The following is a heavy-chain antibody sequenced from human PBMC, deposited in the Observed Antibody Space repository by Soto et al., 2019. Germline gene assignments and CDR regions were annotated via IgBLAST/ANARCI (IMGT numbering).Heavy chain of an antibody. CDR1: GGSFSGYY. CDR2: INHSGST. V-gene: IGHV4-34*01. J-gene: IGHJ4*02. Sequence: QVQLQQWGAGLLKPSETLSLTCAVYGGSFSGYYWSWIRQPPGKGLEWIGEINHSGSTSYNPSLKSRVTISVDTSKNQFSLKLSSVSAADTAVYYCAGRYYDILTGYYRGYYWGQGTLVTVSS. D-gene: IGHD3-9*01. CDR3: AGRYYDILTGYYRGYY.